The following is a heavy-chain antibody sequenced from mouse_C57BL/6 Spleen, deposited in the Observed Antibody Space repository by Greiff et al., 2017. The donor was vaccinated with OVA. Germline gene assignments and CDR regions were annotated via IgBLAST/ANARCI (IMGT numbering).Heavy chain of an antibody. J-gene: IGHJ1*03. V-gene: IGHV1-81*01. D-gene: IGHD1-1*01. CDR3: ARLPPPNYYGSSHWYFDV. Sequence: QVQLQQSGAELARPGASVKLSCKASGYTFTSYGISWVKQRTGQGLEWIGEIYPRSGNTYYNEKFKGKATLTADKSSSTAYMELRSLTSEDSAVYFCARLPPPNYYGSSHWYFDVWGTGTTVTVSS. CDR2: IYPRSGNT. CDR1: GYTFTSYG.